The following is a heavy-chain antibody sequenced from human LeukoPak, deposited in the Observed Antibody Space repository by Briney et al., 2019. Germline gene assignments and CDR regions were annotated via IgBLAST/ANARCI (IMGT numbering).Heavy chain of an antibody. CDR2: INSDGSST. J-gene: IGHJ5*02. CDR3: ARGPPSGSYTPSASFDP. Sequence: GALRLSCAASGFTFSSYWMHWVRQAPGKGLVWVSRINSDGSSTSYADSVKGRSTISRDNAKNTLYLQMNSLRAEDTAVYYCARGPPSGSYTPSASFDPWGQGTLVTVSS. CDR1: GFTFSSYW. D-gene: IGHD1-26*01. V-gene: IGHV3-74*01.